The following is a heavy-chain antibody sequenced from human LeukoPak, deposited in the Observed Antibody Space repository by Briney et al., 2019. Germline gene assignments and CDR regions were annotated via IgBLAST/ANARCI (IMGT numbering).Heavy chain of an antibody. CDR3: ARDPHYGSGSFDY. CDR1: GFTFSSYA. CDR2: ISYDGSNK. V-gene: IGHV3-30-3*01. Sequence: GGSLRLSCAASGFTFSSYAMHWVRQAPGKGLEWVAVISYDGSNKYYADSVKGRFTISRDISKNTLYLQMNSLRAEDTAVYYCARDPHYGSGSFDYWGQGTLVTVSS. D-gene: IGHD3-10*01. J-gene: IGHJ4*02.